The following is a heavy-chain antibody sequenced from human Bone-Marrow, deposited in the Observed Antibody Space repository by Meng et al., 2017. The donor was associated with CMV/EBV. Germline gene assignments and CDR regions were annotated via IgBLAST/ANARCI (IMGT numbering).Heavy chain of an antibody. CDR2: IKSKTDGGTT. D-gene: IGHD2-2*02. CDR3: TTDIVVVPAAIPHYYYYGMDV. V-gene: IGHV3-15*01. J-gene: IGHJ6*02. CDR1: GFTFSNAW. Sequence: GGSLRLSCAASGFTFSNAWMSWVRQAPGKGLEWVGRIKSKTDGGTTDYAAPVKGRFNISRDDSKNTLYLQMNSLKTEDTAVYYCTTDIVVVPAAIPHYYYYGMDVWGQGTTVTVSS.